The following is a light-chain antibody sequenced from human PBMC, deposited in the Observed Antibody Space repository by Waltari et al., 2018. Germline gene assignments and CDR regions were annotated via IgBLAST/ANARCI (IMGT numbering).Light chain of an antibody. CDR1: NIGSKV. J-gene: IGLJ2*01. Sequence: SYVLTQPPSVSVAPGETSRITCGGNNIGSKVVQWYQQKPGQAPVLVIYYDSDRPSGIPERFSGSNSGNTATLTISRVEAGDEADYYCQVSDSSSDLVVFGGGTKLTVL. CDR2: YDS. CDR3: QVSDSSSDLVV. V-gene: IGLV3-21*04.